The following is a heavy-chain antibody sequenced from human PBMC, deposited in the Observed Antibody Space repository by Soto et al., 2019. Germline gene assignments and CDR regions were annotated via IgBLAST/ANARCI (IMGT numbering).Heavy chain of an antibody. Sequence: QVQLQESGPGLVKPSQTLSLTCTVSGGSISSGGYYWSWIRQHPGKGLEWVGYISYSGSTYYTPSLNGLVTISVDTSKNQFSLQLSSVTAADTAVYYCASLTVTTHYWGQGTLVTVSS. J-gene: IGHJ4*02. CDR3: ASLTVTTHY. CDR2: ISYSGST. V-gene: IGHV4-31*01. CDR1: GGSISSGGYY. D-gene: IGHD4-17*01.